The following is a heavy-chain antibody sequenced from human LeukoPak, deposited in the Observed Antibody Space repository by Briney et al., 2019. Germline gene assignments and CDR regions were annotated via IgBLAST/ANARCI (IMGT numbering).Heavy chain of an antibody. D-gene: IGHD3-22*01. V-gene: IGHV3-21*06. Sequence: GGSLRLSCAASGFSFSSYSMTWVRQAPGQGLQWVSSISDSSSYLYYADSVKGRFTISRDNAKNSLYLQMNSLRAEDTAVYYCARDRYYDSSDFDYWGQGTLVTVSS. CDR2: ISDSSSYL. J-gene: IGHJ4*02. CDR3: ARDRYYDSSDFDY. CDR1: GFSFSSYS.